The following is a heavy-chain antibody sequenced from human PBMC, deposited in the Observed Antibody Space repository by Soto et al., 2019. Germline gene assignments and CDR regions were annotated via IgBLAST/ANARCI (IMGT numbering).Heavy chain of an antibody. CDR1: GFSFSTHA. V-gene: IGHV3-48*02. CDR3: ARARSSSTTLWFDY. D-gene: IGHD3-10*01. J-gene: IGHJ4*02. CDR2: FGRAENNI. Sequence: EVQLVESGGVLVRPGGSLRLSCAASGFSFSTHAFTWVRQAPGKGLEWLSYFGRAENNIQYADSVKGRFTISRDNAKNSVYLQVNSLRDEDTAVYYCARARSSSTTLWFDYWGRGTLITVSS.